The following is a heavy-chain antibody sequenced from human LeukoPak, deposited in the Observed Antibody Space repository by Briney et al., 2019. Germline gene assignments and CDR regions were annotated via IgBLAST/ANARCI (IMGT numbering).Heavy chain of an antibody. J-gene: IGHJ4*02. D-gene: IGHD2-21*02. Sequence: GGSLRLSCAASQFTFSDYYMSWIRQAPGKGLEWVSSISSSSSYIYYADSVKGRFTISRDNAKNSLFLQMNSLRAEDTAVYYCARDPPFGVVTAIRDYWGQGTLVTVSS. CDR1: QFTFSDYY. CDR3: ARDPPFGVVTAIRDY. CDR2: ISSSSSYI. V-gene: IGHV3-11*06.